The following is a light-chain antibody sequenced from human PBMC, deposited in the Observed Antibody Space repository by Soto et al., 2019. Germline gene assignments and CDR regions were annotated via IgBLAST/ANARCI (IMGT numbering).Light chain of an antibody. V-gene: IGKV1-27*01. CDR2: AAS. CDR3: QQYGSSRTWT. CDR1: QGISNY. Sequence: DIQMTQSPSSLSASVGDRVTITCRASQGISNYLAWYQQKPGKVPKLLIYAASTLQSGVPSRFSGSGSGTDFTLTISSLQPEDVATYYCQQYGSSRTWTFGQGTKVEIK. J-gene: IGKJ1*01.